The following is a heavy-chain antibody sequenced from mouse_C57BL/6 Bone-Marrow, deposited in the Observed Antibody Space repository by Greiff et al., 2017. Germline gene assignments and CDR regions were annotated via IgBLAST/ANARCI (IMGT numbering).Heavy chain of an antibody. J-gene: IGHJ1*03. Sequence: QVQLQQPGAELVKPGASVKLSCKASGYTFTSYWMQWVKQRPGQGLEWIGEIDPSDSYTNYNQKFKGKATLTVDKSSSTAYMQLSSLTSEDSAVYYCASDTTVVPYWYVDVWGTGTTVTVSS. CDR1: GYTFTSYW. CDR2: IDPSDSYT. D-gene: IGHD1-1*01. CDR3: ASDTTVVPYWYVDV. V-gene: IGHV1-50*01.